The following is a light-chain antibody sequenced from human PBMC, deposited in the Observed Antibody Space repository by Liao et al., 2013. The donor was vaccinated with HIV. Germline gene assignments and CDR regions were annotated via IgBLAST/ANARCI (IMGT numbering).Light chain of an antibody. CDR1: KLGDKY. CDR2: QDS. J-gene: IGLJ3*02. Sequence: SYELTQPPSVSVSPGQTASITCSGDKLGDKYACWYHQKPGQSPVLVIYQDSKRPSGIPERFSASNSGNTATLTISGTQAMDEADYYCQAWDSSTAVFGGGTKLTVL. V-gene: IGLV3-1*01. CDR3: QAWDSSTAV.